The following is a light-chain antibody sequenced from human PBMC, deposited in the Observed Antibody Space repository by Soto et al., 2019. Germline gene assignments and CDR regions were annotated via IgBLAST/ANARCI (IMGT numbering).Light chain of an antibody. CDR3: QHYNNLPR. J-gene: IGKJ3*01. CDR2: GAS. V-gene: IGKV3-15*01. CDR1: QSVSIY. Sequence: EIVLTQSPATLSVSPGERATLSCRASQSVSIYLAWYQQKPGQAPRLLIYGASTRATGIPARFSGSGSGTALTLNSSSPQYEAVAVYYCQHYNNLPRFGPGTKVDIK.